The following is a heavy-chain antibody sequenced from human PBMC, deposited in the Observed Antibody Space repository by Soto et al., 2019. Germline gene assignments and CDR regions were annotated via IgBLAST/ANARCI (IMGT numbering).Heavy chain of an antibody. V-gene: IGHV3-23*01. J-gene: IGHJ3*01. CDR3: AKQRAFVTRDAIDF. CDR2: ISGGSGTT. Sequence: VQLLASGGGLVQPGGSLRLSCPASGFSFSDFAMSWVRQAPGKGLEWVSVISGGSGTTYYADSVKGRFAISRDNSNNILYLQMNSLRVEDTALYFCAKQRAFVTRDAIDFWGQGTMVTVSS. CDR1: GFSFSDFA. D-gene: IGHD2-15*01.